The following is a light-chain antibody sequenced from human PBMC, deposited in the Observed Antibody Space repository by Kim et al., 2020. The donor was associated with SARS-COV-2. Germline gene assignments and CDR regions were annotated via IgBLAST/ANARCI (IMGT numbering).Light chain of an antibody. CDR2: AAS. V-gene: IGKV1-39*01. CDR3: QQGYSTPQT. CDR1: QSISSY. Sequence: DIQMTQSPSSLSASVGDRVTITCRASQSISSYLNWYQQKPGKAPKLLIYAASSLQSGVPSRFSGSGSGTDFTLTISNLQPEYFATYYCQQGYSTPQTFGQGTKVDIK. J-gene: IGKJ1*01.